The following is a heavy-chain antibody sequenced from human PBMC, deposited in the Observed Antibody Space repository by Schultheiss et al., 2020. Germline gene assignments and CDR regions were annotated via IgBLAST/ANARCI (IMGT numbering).Heavy chain of an antibody. CDR2: IYTSGST. J-gene: IGHJ5*02. Sequence: SETLSLTCSVSGGSISSGSYYWSWIRQPAGKGLEWIGRIYTSGSTNYNPSLKSRVTISVDTSKNQFSLKLSSVTAADTAVYYCARDVGGSSGSANWFDPWGQGTLVTVSS. V-gene: IGHV4-61*02. CDR3: ARDVGGSSGSANWFDP. D-gene: IGHD3-22*01. CDR1: GGSISSGSYY.